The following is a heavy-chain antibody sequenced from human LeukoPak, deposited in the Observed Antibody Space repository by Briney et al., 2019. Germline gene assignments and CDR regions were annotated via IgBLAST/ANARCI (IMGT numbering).Heavy chain of an antibody. CDR3: ARDWAGRRCDY. V-gene: IGHV3-30-3*01. J-gene: IGHJ4*02. D-gene: IGHD3-16*01. CDR2: ISYDGSNK. Sequence: QAGGSLRLSCAASGFTFSSYAMHWVRQAPGKGLEWVAVISYDGSNKYYADSVKGRFSISRDNSKNTVYLQMSSLRDDDTAVYYCARDWAGRRCDYWGQGTLVTVSS. CDR1: GFTFSSYA.